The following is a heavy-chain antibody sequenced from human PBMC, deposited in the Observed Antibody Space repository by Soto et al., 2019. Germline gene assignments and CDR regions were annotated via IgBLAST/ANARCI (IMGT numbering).Heavy chain of an antibody. CDR1: VFPFPSSA. CDR3: AEGAIEVMTMRVNWLDT. J-gene: IGHJ5*02. V-gene: IGHV1-58*01. Sequence: ASVXVSCQASVFPFPSSAWQFVRQARGQRLDWIGWIVVGSGNTNYAQKFQERVTIKREMSKSTAYMELSSLRSEETAVYYCAEGAIEVMTMRVNWLDTWGQGTRVTVS. CDR2: IVVGSGNT. D-gene: IGHD3-22*01.